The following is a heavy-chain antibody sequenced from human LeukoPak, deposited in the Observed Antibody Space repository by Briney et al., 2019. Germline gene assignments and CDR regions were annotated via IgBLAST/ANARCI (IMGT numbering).Heavy chain of an antibody. J-gene: IGHJ4*02. D-gene: IGHD1-26*01. Sequence: PGGSLRLSCAASGFTFSSYSMNWVRQAPGKGLEWVSSISSSSSYIYYADSVKGRFTISRDNAKNSLYLQMNSLRAEDTAVYYCAREGEWELLSDYWGQGTLVTVSS. V-gene: IGHV3-21*01. CDR1: GFTFSSYS. CDR2: ISSSSSYI. CDR3: AREGEWELLSDY.